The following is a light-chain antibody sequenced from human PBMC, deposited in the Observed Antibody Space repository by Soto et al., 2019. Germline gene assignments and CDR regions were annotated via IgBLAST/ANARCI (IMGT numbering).Light chain of an antibody. CDR3: QQYNNWSTWT. CDR2: GAS. J-gene: IGKJ1*01. V-gene: IGKV3-15*01. Sequence: EIVMTQSPATLSVSPGERATLSCRARQSFSSNLAWYQQKPGQAPRLLIYGASTRATGIPARFSGSGSGTAFTLTISSLQSEDFAVYYCQQYNNWSTWTFGQGTKVEIK. CDR1: QSFSSN.